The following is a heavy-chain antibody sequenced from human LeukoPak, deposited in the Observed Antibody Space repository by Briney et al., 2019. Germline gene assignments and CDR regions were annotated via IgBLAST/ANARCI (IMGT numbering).Heavy chain of an antibody. CDR3: ARVAAAASITYYYYYYMDV. Sequence: SETLSLTRTVSGGSISSSSYYWGWIRQPPGKGLEWIGSIYYSGSTNYNPSLKSRVTISVDTSKNQFSLKLSSVTAADTAVYYCARVAAAASITYYYYYYMDVWGKGTTVTVSS. D-gene: IGHD6-13*01. J-gene: IGHJ6*03. CDR1: GGSISSSSYY. V-gene: IGHV4-39*07. CDR2: IYYSGST.